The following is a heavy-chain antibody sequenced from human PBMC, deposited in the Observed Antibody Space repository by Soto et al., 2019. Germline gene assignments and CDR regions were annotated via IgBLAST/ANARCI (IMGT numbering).Heavy chain of an antibody. CDR1: GFTFSSYS. D-gene: IGHD4-17*01. CDR3: TRDADYGGFDC. V-gene: IGHV3-48*01. J-gene: IGHJ4*02. CDR2: RSSSSRIK. Sequence: GGSLRLSCVASGFTFSSYSMNWVRQTPGKGLEWVSHRSSSSRIKYYADSVNGRFTISRDNVKNSLFLQMDSLRAEDTAVYYCTRDADYGGFDCWGQGTLVTVSS.